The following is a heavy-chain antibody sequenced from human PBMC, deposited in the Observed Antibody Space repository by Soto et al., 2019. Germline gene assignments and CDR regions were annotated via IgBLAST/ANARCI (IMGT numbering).Heavy chain of an antibody. D-gene: IGHD3-9*01. CDR1: GFTFSSYG. J-gene: IGHJ4*02. CDR2: ISYDGSNK. Sequence: QVQLVESGGGVVQPGRSLRLSCAASGFTFSSYGMHWVRQAPGKGLEWVAVISYDGSNKYYADSVKGRFTISRDNSKNTLYLQMNSLRAEDTAVYYCAKDRYYDILTGPDAYYFEYWGQGTLVTVSS. CDR3: AKDRYYDILTGPDAYYFEY. V-gene: IGHV3-30*18.